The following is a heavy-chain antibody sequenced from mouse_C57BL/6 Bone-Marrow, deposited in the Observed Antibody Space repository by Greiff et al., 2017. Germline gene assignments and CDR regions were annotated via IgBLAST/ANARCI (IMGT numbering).Heavy chain of an antibody. CDR1: GYTFTSYW. V-gene: IGHV1-55*01. Sequence: QVQLQQPGAELVKPGASVKMSCKASGYTFTSYWITWVKQRPGQGLEWIGDIYPGSGSTNYNEKFKSKATLTVDTSSSTAYMQLSSLTSEDSAVYYCARGYYGSSNWYFDVWGTGTTVTVSS. J-gene: IGHJ1*03. CDR3: ARGYYGSSNWYFDV. CDR2: IYPGSGST. D-gene: IGHD1-1*01.